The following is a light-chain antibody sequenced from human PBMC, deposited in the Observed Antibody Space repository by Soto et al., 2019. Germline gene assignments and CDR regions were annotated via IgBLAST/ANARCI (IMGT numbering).Light chain of an antibody. CDR2: KAP. V-gene: IGKV1-5*03. Sequence: DIQMTQSPSTLSASVGDKVSITCRASQSINNWLTWHQQKPGKAPKVMIYKAPSLKSGVPSRFSGSGSGAEFTLTISSLQPDDFATYYCQQYNSNPWTFGQGTKVEI. CDR1: QSINNW. CDR3: QQYNSNPWT. J-gene: IGKJ1*01.